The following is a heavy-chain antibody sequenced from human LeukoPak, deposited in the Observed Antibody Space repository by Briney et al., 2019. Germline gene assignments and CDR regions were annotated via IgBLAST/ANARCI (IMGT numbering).Heavy chain of an antibody. CDR1: GDSLSTYY. D-gene: IGHD3-10*01. CDR3: ARSYYGSGSDYAFNI. V-gene: IGHV4-59*07. CDR2: IYYSGST. Sequence: SDTLSLPCSVSGDSLSTYYWTWMRQPPGKGLEWIGYIYYSGSTNYNPSLESRVTISVDTPKNQFSLKLSSVTAADTAVYYCARSYYGSGSDYAFNIWGQGTMVTVSS. J-gene: IGHJ3*02.